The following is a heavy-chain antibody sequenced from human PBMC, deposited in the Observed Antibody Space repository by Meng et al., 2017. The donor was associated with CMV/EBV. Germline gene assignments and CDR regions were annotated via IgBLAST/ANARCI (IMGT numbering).Heavy chain of an antibody. CDR3: ARVERSSAWYYYYGMDV. V-gene: IGHV4-39*07. D-gene: IGHD6-6*01. Sequence: SETLSLTCTVSGGSISSSSYYWGWIRQPPGTGLEWIGSIYYSGSTYYNPSLKSRVTISVDTSKNQFSLKLSSVTAADTAVYYCARVERSSAWYYYYGMDVWGQGTTVTVSS. J-gene: IGHJ6*02. CDR2: IYYSGST. CDR1: GGSISSSSYY.